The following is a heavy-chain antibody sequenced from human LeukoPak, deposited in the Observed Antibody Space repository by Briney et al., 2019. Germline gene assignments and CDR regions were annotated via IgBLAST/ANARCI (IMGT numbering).Heavy chain of an antibody. Sequence: SETLSLTCTVSVGSISSYYWSWIRQPPGKGLEWIGYIYYSGSTSYNPSLKSRVTISVDTSKNQFSLKLSSVTAADTAVYYCASTYCSGDSCYLDYWGQGTLVIVSS. CDR3: ASTYCSGDSCYLDY. D-gene: IGHD2-15*01. CDR2: IYYSGST. J-gene: IGHJ4*02. V-gene: IGHV4-59*08. CDR1: VGSISSYY.